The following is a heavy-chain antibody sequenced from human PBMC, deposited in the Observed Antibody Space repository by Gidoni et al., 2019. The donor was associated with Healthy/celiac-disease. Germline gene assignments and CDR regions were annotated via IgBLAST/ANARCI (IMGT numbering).Heavy chain of an antibody. J-gene: IGHJ3*02. Sequence: QLQLQESGPGLVKPSETLSLTCTVSGGPISSSSYYWGWIRQPPGKGLEWIGGIYYSGSTYYTPPLKSRVTISVDTSKNQCSLKLSSVTAADTAVYYCARRPRRGGYSYGHAFDIWGQGTMVTVSS. CDR1: GGPISSSSYY. V-gene: IGHV4-39*01. D-gene: IGHD5-18*01. CDR3: ARRPRRGGYSYGHAFDI. CDR2: IYYSGST.